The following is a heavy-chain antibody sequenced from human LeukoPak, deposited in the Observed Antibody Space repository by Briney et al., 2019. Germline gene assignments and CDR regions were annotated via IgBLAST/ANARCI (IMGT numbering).Heavy chain of an antibody. CDR3: ARDRSSGWYYFDY. CDR2: ISSSSSYI. J-gene: IGHJ4*02. V-gene: IGHV3-21*01. Sequence: PGGSLRLSCAASGFTFSSYSMNWVRQAPGTGLEWVSSISSSSSYIYYADSVKGRFTISRDNAKNSLYLQMNSLRAEDTAVYYCARDRSSGWYYFDYWGQGTLVTVSS. D-gene: IGHD6-19*01. CDR1: GFTFSSYS.